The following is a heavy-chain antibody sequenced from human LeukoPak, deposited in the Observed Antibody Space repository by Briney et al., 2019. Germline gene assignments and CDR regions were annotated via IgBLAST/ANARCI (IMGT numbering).Heavy chain of an antibody. V-gene: IGHV4-34*01. CDR3: ARGGGSGWYVDY. J-gene: IGHJ4*02. CDR1: GGSFSGYY. CDR2: INHSGST. Sequence: SETLSLTCAVYGGSFSGYYWSWIRQPPGKGLEWIGEINHSGSTNYNPSLKSRVTISVDTSKNQFSLKLSSVTAADTAVYYCARGGGSGWYVDYWGQGTLVTVSS. D-gene: IGHD6-19*01.